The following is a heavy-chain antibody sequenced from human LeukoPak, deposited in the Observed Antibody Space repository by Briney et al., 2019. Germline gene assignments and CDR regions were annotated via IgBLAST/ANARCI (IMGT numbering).Heavy chain of an antibody. CDR2: ISGSGGST. Sequence: GGSLRLSCAATGFTFSSYAMSWVRQAPGKGLEWVSAISGSGGSTYYADSVKGRFTISRDNSKNTLYPQMNSLRAEDTAVYYCAKILGYCSGGSCYGDDAFDIWGQGTMVTVSS. D-gene: IGHD2-15*01. V-gene: IGHV3-23*01. CDR1: GFTFSSYA. CDR3: AKILGYCSGGSCYGDDAFDI. J-gene: IGHJ3*02.